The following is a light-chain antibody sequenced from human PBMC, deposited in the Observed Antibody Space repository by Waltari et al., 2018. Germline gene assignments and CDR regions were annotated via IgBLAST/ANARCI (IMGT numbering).Light chain of an antibody. V-gene: IGLV2-14*01. CDR2: EVS. J-gene: IGLJ2*01. Sequence: QSALTQPASVSGSPGQSITIPCTGTSSDVGDYNYVAGYQPDPGKAPKLIIYEVSNRPSGVSNRFSGSKSGNTASLTISGLQAEDEADYYCNSYTSSTTVVFGGGTELTVL. CDR3: NSYTSSTTVV. CDR1: SSDVGDYNY.